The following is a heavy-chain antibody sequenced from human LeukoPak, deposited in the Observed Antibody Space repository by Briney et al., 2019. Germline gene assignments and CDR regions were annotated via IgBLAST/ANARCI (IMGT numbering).Heavy chain of an antibody. V-gene: IGHV3-15*01. CDR3: TTGSLYIVVVTGAARDAFDI. J-gene: IGHJ3*02. CDR1: GFTFSNAW. D-gene: IGHD2-21*02. Sequence: GGSLRLSCAASGFTFSNAWMSWVRQAPGKGLEWVGRIKSKTDGGTTDYAAPVKGRFTISRDDSKNTLYLQMNSLKTEDTAVYYCTTGSLYIVVVTGAARDAFDIWGQGTMVTVSS. CDR2: IKSKTDGGTT.